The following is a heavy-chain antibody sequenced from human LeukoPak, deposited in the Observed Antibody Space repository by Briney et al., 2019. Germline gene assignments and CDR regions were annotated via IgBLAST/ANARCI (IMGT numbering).Heavy chain of an antibody. CDR3: ARVDTVMAYYFDL. Sequence: PGGSLRLSCAASGFTFSSYAMSWVRQAPGKGLEWVSAISGSGGSTNYADSVMGRFTISRHNSRNTLYLQMNSLRAEDTAVCYCARVDTVMAYYFDLWGQGTLVTVSS. D-gene: IGHD5-18*01. J-gene: IGHJ4*02. CDR2: ISGSGGST. V-gene: IGHV3-23*01. CDR1: GFTFSSYA.